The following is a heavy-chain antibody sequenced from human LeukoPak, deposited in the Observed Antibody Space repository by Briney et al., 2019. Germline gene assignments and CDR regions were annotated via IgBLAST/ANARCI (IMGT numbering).Heavy chain of an antibody. Sequence: PGGSLRLSCAASGFTFSGSSIHWVRQASGKGLEWVSSISSSSSYIYYADSVKGRSTISRDNAKKSLYLQMNSLRAEDTAVYYCARGHGVVAASDDAFDIWGQGTMVTVSS. CDR3: ARGHGVVAASDDAFDI. CDR2: ISSSSSYI. J-gene: IGHJ3*02. D-gene: IGHD2-2*01. V-gene: IGHV3-21*01. CDR1: GFTFSGSS.